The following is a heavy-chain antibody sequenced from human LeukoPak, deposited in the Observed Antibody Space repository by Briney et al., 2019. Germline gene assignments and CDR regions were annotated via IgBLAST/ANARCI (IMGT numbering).Heavy chain of an antibody. D-gene: IGHD5-12*01. J-gene: IGHJ4*02. CDR1: GFTFSSYA. V-gene: IGHV3-23*01. Sequence: GGSLRLSCAASGFTFSSYAMSWVRQAPGKGLECVSGITGSGANTYYADSVKGRFTISRDSSKNTLYLQMSSLRAEDTALYFCAKSSAVATYYFDFWGQGTLVTVSS. CDR3: AKSSAVATYYFDF. CDR2: ITGSGANT.